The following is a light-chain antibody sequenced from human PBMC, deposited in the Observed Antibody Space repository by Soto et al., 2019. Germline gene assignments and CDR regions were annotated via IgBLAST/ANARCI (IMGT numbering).Light chain of an antibody. CDR2: EVT. CDR1: SSDVGAYNY. J-gene: IGLJ1*01. Sequence: QSVLTQPASVSGSPGQWITISCTGTSSDVGAYNYVSWYQHHPGKVPKLLIYEVTNRPSGVSDRFSGSKSGNTASLTISGLQAEDEADYYCSSKRDSSTLFVFGTGTKVTVL. CDR3: SSKRDSSTLFV. V-gene: IGLV2-14*01.